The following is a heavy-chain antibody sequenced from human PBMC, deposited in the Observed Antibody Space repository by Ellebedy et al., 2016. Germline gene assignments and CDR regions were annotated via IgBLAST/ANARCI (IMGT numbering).Heavy chain of an antibody. CDR1: GFTFNIAG. Sequence: GESLKISXAASGFTFNIAGMTWVRQAPGKGLEWAATIVFSGTATYYSDSVKGRFIISRDNAKNSLYLQLNSLRVEDTAVYFCARGTGHFDYWGQGTLVTVSS. V-gene: IGHV3-21*04. CDR3: ARGTGHFDY. J-gene: IGHJ4*02. CDR2: IVFSGTAT. D-gene: IGHD1-1*01.